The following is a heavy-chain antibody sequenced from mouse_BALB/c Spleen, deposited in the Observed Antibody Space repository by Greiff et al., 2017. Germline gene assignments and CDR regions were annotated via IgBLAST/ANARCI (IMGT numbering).Heavy chain of an antibody. V-gene: IGHV1-9*01. D-gene: IGHD1-1*01. CDR2: ILPGSGST. J-gene: IGHJ2*01. CDR1: GYTFSSYW. CDR3: ARSYGSSYYFDY. Sequence: VKVVESGAELMKPGASVKISCKATGYTFSSYWIEWVKQRPGHGLEWIGEILPGSGSTNYNEKFKGKATFTADTSSNTAYMQLSSLTSEDSAVYYCARSYGSSYYFDYWGQGTTLTVSS.